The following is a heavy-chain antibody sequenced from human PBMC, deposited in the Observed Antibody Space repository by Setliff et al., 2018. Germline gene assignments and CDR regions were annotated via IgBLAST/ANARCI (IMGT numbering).Heavy chain of an antibody. Sequence: ASVKVSCKSSGFSFSDYLMNWMRQTPDQRLEWMGRINLNTGNIFYAQEFQGRVTLTRDASISTAYMELTGLRYDDTAIYYCARDTLALKDITLFDYWGQGTLVTAPQ. CDR1: GFSFSDYL. J-gene: IGHJ4*02. V-gene: IGHV1-2*02. CDR3: ARDTLALKDITLFDY. CDR2: INLNTGNI. D-gene: IGHD5-12*01.